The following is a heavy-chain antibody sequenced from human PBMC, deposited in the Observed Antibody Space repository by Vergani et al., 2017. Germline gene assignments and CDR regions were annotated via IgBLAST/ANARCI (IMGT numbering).Heavy chain of an antibody. CDR2: IIPILGIA. J-gene: IGHJ6*02. CDR1: GGTFSSYT. Sequence: QVQLVQSGAEVKKPGSSVKVSCKASGGTFSSYTISWVRQAPGQGLEWMGRIIPILGIANYAQKFQGRVTITADKSTSTVYMELSSLRSEDTAVYYCARDSIVVEYYYYYGMDVWGQGTTVTVSS. V-gene: IGHV1-69*08. D-gene: IGHD3-22*01. CDR3: ARDSIVVEYYYYYGMDV.